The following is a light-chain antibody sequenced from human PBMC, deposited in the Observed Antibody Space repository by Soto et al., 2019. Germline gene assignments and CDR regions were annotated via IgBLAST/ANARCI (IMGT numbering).Light chain of an antibody. CDR3: QQANTFPFA. V-gene: IGKV1D-12*01. CDR2: AAS. J-gene: IGKJ3*01. Sequence: DIQMTQSPSSVSASVGDRVTLTCRASQNINSWLAWYQQKPGKAPKLLIYAASSLQSGVPSRFSGSGSGTDFTLTITSLQPEDVATYYCQQANTFPFAVGPGTKVDIK. CDR1: QNINSW.